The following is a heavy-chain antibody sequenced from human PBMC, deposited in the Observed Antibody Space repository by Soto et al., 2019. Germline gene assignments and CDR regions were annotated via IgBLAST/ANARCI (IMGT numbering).Heavy chain of an antibody. CDR2: INHSGST. D-gene: IGHD3-10*01. V-gene: IGHV4-34*01. CDR3: ARGLLNNWFDP. CDR1: GGSFSGYY. J-gene: IGHJ5*02. Sequence: PSETLSLTCAVYGGSFSGYYWSWIRQPPGKGLEWIGEINHSGSTNYNPSLKSRVTISVDTSKNQSSLKLSSVTAADTAVYYCARGLLNNWFDPWGQGTLVTVSS.